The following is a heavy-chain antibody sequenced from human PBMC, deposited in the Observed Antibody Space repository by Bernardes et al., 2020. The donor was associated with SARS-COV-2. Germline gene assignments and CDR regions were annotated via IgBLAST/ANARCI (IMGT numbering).Heavy chain of an antibody. CDR2: ISWNRGSI. J-gene: IGHJ6*02. CDR3: AKDRYYYGSGSYPPNYYYYGMDV. Sequence: GGSLRLSCAASGFTFDDYAMHWVRQAPGKGREWVSGISWNRGSIDYAESVKGRFTISRDNAKNSLYRQMNSLRAEDTALYYCAKDRYYYGSGSYPPNYYYYGMDVWGQGTTVTVSS. V-gene: IGHV3-9*01. CDR1: GFTFDDYA. D-gene: IGHD3-10*01.